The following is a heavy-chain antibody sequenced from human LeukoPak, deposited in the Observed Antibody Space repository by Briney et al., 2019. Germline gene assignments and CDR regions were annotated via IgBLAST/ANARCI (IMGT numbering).Heavy chain of an antibody. V-gene: IGHV1-46*01. CDR2: FIPGGGGA. CDR3: ARGGDSHYSSSSRFDN. J-gene: IGHJ4*02. D-gene: IGHD6-6*01. Sequence: ASVKVSCKASGYSFVSYYLHWVRRAPGQGLEWMGMFIPGGGGASYAQKFRGRVTMTTDMSTNSVNMELSSLTSEDTAEYYCARGGDSHYSSSSRFDNWGQGTLVTVSS. CDR1: GYSFVSYY.